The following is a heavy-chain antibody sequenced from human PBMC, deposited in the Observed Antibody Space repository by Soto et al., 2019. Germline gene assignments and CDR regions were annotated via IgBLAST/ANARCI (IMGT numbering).Heavy chain of an antibody. CDR3: AREGIAAAGGDYYYYMDV. V-gene: IGHV1-18*01. CDR1: GYTFTSYG. J-gene: IGHJ6*03. Sequence: GASVKVSCKASGYTFTSYGISWVRQAPGQGLEWMGWISAYNGNTNYAQKLKGRDTITTDTSTSTDYIEQRSMKTDDTAVYYCAREGIAAAGGDYYYYMDVWG. D-gene: IGHD6-13*01. CDR2: ISAYNGNT.